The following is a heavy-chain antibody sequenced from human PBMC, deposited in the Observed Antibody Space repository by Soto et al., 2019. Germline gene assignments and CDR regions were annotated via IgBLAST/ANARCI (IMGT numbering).Heavy chain of an antibody. CDR1: GFTFSAQW. D-gene: IGHD2-15*01. CDR3: IVVVVAAPDDAFDI. Sequence: GGSLRLSCAASGFTFSAQWMHWVRQLPGRGLVWVSRISSDGSSSGYTDSVKGRFTISRDNSKNTLYLQMNSLRAEDTAVYYCIVVVVAAPDDAFDIWGQGTMVTVSS. CDR2: ISSDGSSS. V-gene: IGHV3-74*01. J-gene: IGHJ3*02.